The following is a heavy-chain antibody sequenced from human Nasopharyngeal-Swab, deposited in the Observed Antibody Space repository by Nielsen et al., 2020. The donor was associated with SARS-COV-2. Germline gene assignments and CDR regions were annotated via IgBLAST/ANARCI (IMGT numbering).Heavy chain of an antibody. Sequence: GGSLRLSCAASGFTVSSNYMSWVRQAPGKGRGWVSFIYSGGSTYYADTVKGRFTISRDNSKNTLYLQMNSLRAEDTAVYYCERGIVEAIDDWGQGTLVTVSS. D-gene: IGHD1-26*01. CDR3: ERGIVEAIDD. J-gene: IGHJ4*02. CDR2: IYSGGST. V-gene: IGHV3-53*01. CDR1: GFTVSSNY.